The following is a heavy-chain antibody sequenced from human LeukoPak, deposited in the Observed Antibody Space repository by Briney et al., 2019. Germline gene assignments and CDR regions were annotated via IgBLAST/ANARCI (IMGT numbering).Heavy chain of an antibody. J-gene: IGHJ4*02. CDR1: GYTFTGYY. CDR2: INPNSGGT. Sequence: ASVKVSCKASGYTFTGYYMHWVRQAPGQGLEWMGWINPNSGGTNYAQKFQGRVTMTRDTSISTVYMELNSLRAEDTAVYYCARVRVATTFWGQGTLVTVSS. CDR3: ARVRVATTF. D-gene: IGHD5-12*01. V-gene: IGHV1-2*02.